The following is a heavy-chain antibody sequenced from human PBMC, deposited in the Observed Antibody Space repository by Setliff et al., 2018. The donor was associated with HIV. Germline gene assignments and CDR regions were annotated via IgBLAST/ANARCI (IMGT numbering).Heavy chain of an antibody. V-gene: IGHV3-7*01. J-gene: IGHJ4*02. CDR1: GFTFSNFW. Sequence: HPGGSLRLSCATSGFTFSNFWMAWVRQAPGKGLEWVANIKEDGSETFYVDSVKGRFTMSRDNAKNLVYLEMNSLKVEDTAVYYCARDATRGGDFDFWGQGTQVTVSS. CDR2: IKEDGSET. CDR3: ARDATRGGDFDF. D-gene: IGHD1-26*01.